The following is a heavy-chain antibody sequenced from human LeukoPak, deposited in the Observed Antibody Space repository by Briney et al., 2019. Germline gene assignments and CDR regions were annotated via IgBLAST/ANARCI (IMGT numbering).Heavy chain of an antibody. Sequence: PGGSLRLSCAASGFTFSSYGMHWVRQAPGKGLEWVAFIRYDGSNKYYADSVKGRFTIPRDNSQNTLYLQMNSLRAEDTAVYYCAKANSREWWPNTPGTAFDYWGQGTLVTVSS. D-gene: IGHD2-15*01. V-gene: IGHV3-30*02. CDR1: GFTFSSYG. J-gene: IGHJ4*02. CDR3: AKANSREWWPNTPGTAFDY. CDR2: IRYDGSNK.